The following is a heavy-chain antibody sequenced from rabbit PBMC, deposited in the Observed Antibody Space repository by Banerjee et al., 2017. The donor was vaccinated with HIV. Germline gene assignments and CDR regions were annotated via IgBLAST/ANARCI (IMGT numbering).Heavy chain of an antibody. V-gene: IGHV1S45*01. CDR2: IDFGIFGST. J-gene: IGHJ2*01. Sequence: QQQLEESGGDLVKPGASLTLTCTASGFSFSSSYWICWVRQAPGKGLEWIGCIDFGIFGSTDFATWAKGRFTIPKTSSATVTLQITSLTAADTAKYFWARGGAGYGGYYYGEDAFDPRGPGTLVTVS. CDR3: ARGGAGYGGYYYGEDAFDP. CDR1: GFSFSSSYW. D-gene: IGHD1-1*01.